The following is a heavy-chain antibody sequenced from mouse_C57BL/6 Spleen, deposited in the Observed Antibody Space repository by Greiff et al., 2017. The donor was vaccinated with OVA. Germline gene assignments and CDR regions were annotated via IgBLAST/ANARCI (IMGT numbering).Heavy chain of an antibody. Sequence: SGAELVKPGASVKISCKASGYAFSSYWMNWVKQRPGKGLEWIGQIYPGDGDTNYNGKFKGKATLTADKSSSTAYMQLSSLTSEDSAVYFCARRDYGSIFDVWGTGTTVTVSS. V-gene: IGHV1-80*01. CDR3: ARRDYGSIFDV. CDR1: GYAFSSYW. D-gene: IGHD1-1*01. J-gene: IGHJ1*03. CDR2: IYPGDGDT.